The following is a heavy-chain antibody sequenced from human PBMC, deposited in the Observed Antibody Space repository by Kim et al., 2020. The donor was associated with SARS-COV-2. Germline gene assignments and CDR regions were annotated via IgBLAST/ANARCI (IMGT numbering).Heavy chain of an antibody. V-gene: IGHV3-23*01. CDR1: GFTFSSFD. CDR2: ISDSGGST. J-gene: IGHJ6*02. CDR3: AKDLGYCSSTSRYPPYGMDV. Sequence: GGSLRLSCAASGFTFSSFDMSWVRQAPGKGLEWVSAISDSGGSTYYADSVKGRFTISRDNSKNTLYLQMNSLRAEDTAVYYCAKDLGYCSSTSRYPPYGMDVWGQGTTVTVSS. D-gene: IGHD2-2*03.